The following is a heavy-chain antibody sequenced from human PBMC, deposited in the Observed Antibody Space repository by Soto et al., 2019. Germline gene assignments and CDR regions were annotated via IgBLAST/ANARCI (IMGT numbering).Heavy chain of an antibody. J-gene: IGHJ6*02. Sequence: GGSLRLSCAASGFTFSSYSMNWVRQAPGKGLEWVSYISSSSSTIYYADSVKGRFTISRDNAKNSLYLQMNSLRDEDTAVYYCARYDFWSGTWSMDVWGQGTTVTVSS. CDR3: ARYDFWSGTWSMDV. CDR2: ISSSSSTI. CDR1: GFTFSSYS. D-gene: IGHD3-3*01. V-gene: IGHV3-48*02.